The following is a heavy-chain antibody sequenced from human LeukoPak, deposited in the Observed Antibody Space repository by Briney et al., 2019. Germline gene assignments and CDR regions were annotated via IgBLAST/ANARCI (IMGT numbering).Heavy chain of an antibody. V-gene: IGHV1-18*01. Sequence: GASVKVSCKASGYTFTSYGISWVRQAPGQGLEWMGWISAYNGNTNYAQKLQGRVTMTTDTSTSTAYMELRSLRSDDTAVYYCARVACSGGSCYTPYYYYYYMDVWGKGTTVTVSS. CDR2: ISAYNGNT. J-gene: IGHJ6*03. CDR3: ARVACSGGSCYTPYYYYYYMDV. CDR1: GYTFTSYG. D-gene: IGHD2-15*01.